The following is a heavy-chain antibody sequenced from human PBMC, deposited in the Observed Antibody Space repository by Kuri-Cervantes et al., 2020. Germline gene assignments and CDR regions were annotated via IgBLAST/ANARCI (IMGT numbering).Heavy chain of an antibody. CDR1: GFTFGDYA. Sequence: GGSLRLSCAASGFTFGDYAMHWVRQAPGKGLEWVPGISWNSGSIGYADSVKGRFTISRDNAKNSLYLQMNSLRAEDTALYYCAKANGDPGFGSYFDYWGQGTLVTVSS. J-gene: IGHJ4*02. CDR2: ISWNSGSI. CDR3: AKANGDPGFGSYFDY. V-gene: IGHV3-9*01. D-gene: IGHD4-17*01.